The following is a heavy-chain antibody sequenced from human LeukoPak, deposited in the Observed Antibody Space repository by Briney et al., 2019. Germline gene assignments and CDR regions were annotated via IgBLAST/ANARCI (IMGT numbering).Heavy chain of an antibody. D-gene: IGHD3-3*01. CDR3: ARLFGGGVSRFLEGYYFDY. CDR1: GGSISSYY. Sequence: PSETLSLTCTVSGGSISSYYWSWIRQPPGKGLEWIGYIYYSGSTNYNPSLKSRVTISVDTSKNQFSLKLSSVTAADTAVYYCARLFGGGVSRFLEGYYFDYWGQGTLVTVSS. V-gene: IGHV4-59*08. J-gene: IGHJ4*02. CDR2: IYYSGST.